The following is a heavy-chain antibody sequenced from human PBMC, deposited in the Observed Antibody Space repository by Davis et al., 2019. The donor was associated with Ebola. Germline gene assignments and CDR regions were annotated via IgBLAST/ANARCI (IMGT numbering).Heavy chain of an antibody. CDR1: GYTFTSYY. D-gene: IGHD1-26*01. CDR3: ARDRSGV. Sequence: ASVKVSCKASGYTFTSYYMHWVRQAPGQGLEWMGIINPSGGSTSYAQKFQGRVTMTRDTSTSTAYMELRSLISDDTAVYYCARDRSGVWGQGTTVTVSS. CDR2: INPSGGST. J-gene: IGHJ6*02. V-gene: IGHV1-46*01.